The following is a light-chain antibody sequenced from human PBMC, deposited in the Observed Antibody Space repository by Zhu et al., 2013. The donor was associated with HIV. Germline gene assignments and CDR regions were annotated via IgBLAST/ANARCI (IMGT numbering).Light chain of an antibody. J-gene: IGKJ4*01. CDR3: QQYGSLPLT. CDR1: QSVSTY. CDR2: GAS. V-gene: IGKV3-20*01. Sequence: EIVMTQSPGILSLSPGERATLSCRASQSVSTYLAWYQQKPGQAPRLLIYGASTRATGIPARFSGSGSETDFTLSISSLEPEDFAVYYCQQYGSLPLTFGGGTRVEIK.